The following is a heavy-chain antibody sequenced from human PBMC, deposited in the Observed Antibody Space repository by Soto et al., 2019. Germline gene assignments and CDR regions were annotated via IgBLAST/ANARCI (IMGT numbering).Heavy chain of an antibody. CDR3: ARHWACSTTSCYHFDY. V-gene: IGHV4-39*01. J-gene: IGHJ4*01. CDR1: GGSTRSGRNY. CDR2: THESGST. Sequence: SETLSLTCTVSGGSTRSGRNYWGWIRQPPGKGLEWIGSTHESGSTYSNPSLKSRVTMSVDTSKNQFSLKLTSVTAADTAVYYCARHWACSTTSCYHFDYWGHGALVTVSS. D-gene: IGHD2-2*01.